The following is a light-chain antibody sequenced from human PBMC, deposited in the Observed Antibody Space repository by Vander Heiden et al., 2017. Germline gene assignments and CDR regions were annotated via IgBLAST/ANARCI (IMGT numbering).Light chain of an antibody. V-gene: IGKV1-33*01. CDR2: DAS. CDR1: QDISNY. J-gene: IGKJ2*01. Sequence: EIQMTQSPSFPSASVGDRVTITCQASQDISNYLNWYQQKPGKAHELLIYDASNLETGVPSRFSESGSGTDFTFTISSLQPEDIATYYCQQYDNLPSYTFGPGTKLDIK. CDR3: QQYDNLPSYT.